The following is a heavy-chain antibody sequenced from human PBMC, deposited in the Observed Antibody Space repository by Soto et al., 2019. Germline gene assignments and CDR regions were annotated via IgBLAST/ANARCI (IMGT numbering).Heavy chain of an antibody. D-gene: IGHD2-15*01. CDR3: ARAVVVVVPATGSGAGAGWFDP. J-gene: IGHJ5*02. CDR1: GGSISSGGYS. CDR2: IYHSGST. V-gene: IGHV4-30-2*01. Sequence: PSETLSLTCAVSGGSISSGGYSWSWIRQPPGKGLEWIGYIYHSGSTYYNPSLKSRVTISVDRSKNQFSLKLSSVTAADTAVYYCARAVVVVVPATGSGAGAGWFDPWGQGTLVTVSS.